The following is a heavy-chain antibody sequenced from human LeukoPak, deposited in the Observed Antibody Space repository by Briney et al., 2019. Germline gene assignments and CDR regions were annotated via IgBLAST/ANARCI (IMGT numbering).Heavy chain of an antibody. CDR2: ISGSGGTT. CDR3: AKTNGYYSD. J-gene: IGHJ4*02. V-gene: IGHV3-23*01. CDR1: GFTFSSYG. D-gene: IGHD3-22*01. Sequence: GGSLRLSCAASGFTFSSYGMNWVRQAPGKGLEWVSGISGSGGTTYYADSVKGRFTISRGNSKNSLSLQVSSLRAEDTAVYYCAKTNGYYSDWGQGTLVTVSS.